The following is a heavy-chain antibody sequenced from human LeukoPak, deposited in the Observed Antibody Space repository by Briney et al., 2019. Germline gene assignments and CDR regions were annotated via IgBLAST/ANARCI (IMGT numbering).Heavy chain of an antibody. V-gene: IGHV4-34*01. J-gene: IGHJ6*03. Sequence: SETLSLTCAVYGGSFSGYYWSWIRHPPGKGLEWIGEINHSGSTNYNPSLKSRVTISVDTSKNQFSLKLSSVTAADTAVYYCARRGYCSSTSCWNNYYYYMDVWGKGTTVTISS. CDR1: GGSFSGYY. CDR2: INHSGST. CDR3: ARRGYCSSTSCWNNYYYYMDV. D-gene: IGHD2-2*01.